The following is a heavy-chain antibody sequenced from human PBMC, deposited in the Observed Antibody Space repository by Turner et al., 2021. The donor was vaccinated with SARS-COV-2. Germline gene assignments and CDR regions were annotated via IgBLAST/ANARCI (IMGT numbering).Heavy chain of an antibody. CDR2: INPNSGGT. CDR1: GYTFTGYY. CDR3: ARGETIAVAGTQYFDY. J-gene: IGHJ4*02. V-gene: IGHV1-2*02. Sequence: QVQLVQSGAEVKKPGASVKVSCKASGYTFTGYYMLWVRQAPGQGLEWMGWINPNSGGTNYAQRFQGSVTMTRDTSISTAYMELSRPRSDDTAVYYCARGETIAVAGTQYFDYWGQGTLVTVSS. D-gene: IGHD6-19*01.